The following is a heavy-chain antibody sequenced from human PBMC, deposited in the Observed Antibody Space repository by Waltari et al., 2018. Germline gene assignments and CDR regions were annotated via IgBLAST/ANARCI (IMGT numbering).Heavy chain of an antibody. CDR2: IKQDGSDT. D-gene: IGHD2-15*01. CDR1: GFTFSSSW. CDR3: VKGGGSFDS. J-gene: IGHJ4*02. V-gene: IGHV3-7*01. Sequence: EVKMVESGGGLVQPGGSLRLSCAGSGFTFSSSWMGWVRQAPGRGLEWLANIKQDGSDTYYVDSVRGRFTISRDNAKTSLYLQMTSLRVEDTAVYYCVKGGGSFDSWGQGTLVTVSS.